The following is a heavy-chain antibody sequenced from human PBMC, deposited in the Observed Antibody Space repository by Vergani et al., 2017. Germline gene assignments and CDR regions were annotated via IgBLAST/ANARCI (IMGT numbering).Heavy chain of an antibody. CDR1: GFTFSNFG. CDR3: AKYLRESTDGLPDS. D-gene: IGHD2-8*01. CDR2: IGKDGINT. V-gene: IGHV3-30*02. Sequence: QVQLLQSEGAVVQPGGSLRLSCAASGFTFSNFGMHWIRQAPGKGLEWLAYIGKDGINTRYRDAVKGRFTVSRDNSKDILYLQMDSLRSEDTALYYCAKYLRESTDGLPDSWGPGTLVIVSS. J-gene: IGHJ4*02.